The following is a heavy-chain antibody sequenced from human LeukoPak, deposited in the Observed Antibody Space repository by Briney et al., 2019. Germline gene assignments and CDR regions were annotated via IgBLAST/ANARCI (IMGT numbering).Heavy chain of an antibody. Sequence: PGGSLRLSCAASGFTFSSYAMHWVRQAPGKGLEWVAVISYDESNKYYADSVKGRFTISRDNSKNTLYLQMNSLRAEDTAVYYCASETIAAAGTDVDYWGQGTLVTVSS. D-gene: IGHD6-13*01. CDR2: ISYDESNK. V-gene: IGHV3-30-3*01. CDR3: ASETIAAAGTDVDY. J-gene: IGHJ4*02. CDR1: GFTFSSYA.